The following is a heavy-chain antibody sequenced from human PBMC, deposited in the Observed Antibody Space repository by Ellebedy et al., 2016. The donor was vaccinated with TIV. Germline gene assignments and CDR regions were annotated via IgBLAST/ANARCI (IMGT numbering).Heavy chain of an antibody. CDR3: AKSCCSTSSCYDGVDS. V-gene: IGHV3-23*01. D-gene: IGHD2-2*01. CDR1: GFTFSSYA. CDR2: ISGSGGTT. J-gene: IGHJ5*01. Sequence: GGSLRLSCAASGFTFSSYAVSWVRQTPGKGLEWVSRISGSGGTTYYADSVKGRFSVSRDNSKNTLFLQMSTLRVEDTAVYYCAKSCCSTSSCYDGVDSWGPGTLVSVSS.